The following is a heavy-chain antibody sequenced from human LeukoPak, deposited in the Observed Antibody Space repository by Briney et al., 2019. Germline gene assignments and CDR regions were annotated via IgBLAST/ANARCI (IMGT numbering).Heavy chain of an antibody. Sequence: SETLSLTCTVSGGSISVSSYYWGWIRQPPGKGLEWIGSIYYSGSTFSNPSLKSRVTISIDTSKNQFFLKLSSVTAADTAVYFCARGYCSGGSCYWGDYWGQGTLVTVSS. CDR1: GGSISVSSYY. J-gene: IGHJ4*02. V-gene: IGHV4-39*07. CDR3: ARGYCSGGSCYWGDY. D-gene: IGHD2-15*01. CDR2: IYYSGST.